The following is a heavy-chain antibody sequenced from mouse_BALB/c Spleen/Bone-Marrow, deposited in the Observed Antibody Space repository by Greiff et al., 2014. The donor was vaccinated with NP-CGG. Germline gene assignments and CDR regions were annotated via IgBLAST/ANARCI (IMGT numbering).Heavy chain of an antibody. CDR1: GFTFSDYY. CDR2: ISDGGSYT. J-gene: IGHJ2*01. Sequence: DVMLVESGGGLVKPGGSLKLSCTASGFTFSDYYMYWVRQTPEKRLEWVGTISDGGSYTYYPDSVKGRFTISRDNAKNNLYLQMSSLKSEDTAMYYCARGSSYFDYWGQGTTLTVSS. CDR3: ARGSSYFDY. V-gene: IGHV5-4*02. D-gene: IGHD1-1*01.